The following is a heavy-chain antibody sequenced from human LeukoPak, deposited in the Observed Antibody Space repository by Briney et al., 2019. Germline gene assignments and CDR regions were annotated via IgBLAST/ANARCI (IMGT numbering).Heavy chain of an antibody. V-gene: IGHV3-30*02. Sequence: GGSLRLSCAASGFTFSSYGMHWVRQAPGKGLEWVAFIRYDGSNKYYADSVKGRFTISRDNSKNTLYLQMNSLRAEDTAVYYCAKELSSGWDEAYFDYWGQGTLVTVSS. CDR2: IRYDGSNK. CDR1: GFTFSSYG. D-gene: IGHD6-19*01. J-gene: IGHJ4*02. CDR3: AKELSSGWDEAYFDY.